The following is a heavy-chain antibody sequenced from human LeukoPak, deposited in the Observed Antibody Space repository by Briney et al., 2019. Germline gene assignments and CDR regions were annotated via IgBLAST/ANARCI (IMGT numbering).Heavy chain of an antibody. CDR1: GGSISSATNY. CDR2: IYPSGST. D-gene: IGHD2-15*01. Sequence: SETLSLTCTVSGGSISSATNYWSWIRQPAGKGLEWIGRIYPSGSTNYNSSLKSRVTISVDTSKNQFSLKLNSVTAADTAVYYCARDLGYCSGGSCYVWFDPWGQGTLVTVSS. J-gene: IGHJ5*02. V-gene: IGHV4-61*02. CDR3: ARDLGYCSGGSCYVWFDP.